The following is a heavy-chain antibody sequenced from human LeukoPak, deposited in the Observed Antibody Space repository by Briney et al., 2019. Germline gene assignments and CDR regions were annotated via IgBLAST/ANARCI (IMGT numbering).Heavy chain of an antibody. CDR3: ARDPADSSGYYYV. Sequence: PSETLSLTCTVSGGSISSGVYYWSWIRQPPGKGLEWIGYIYYSGSTYYNPSLKSRVTISVDTSKNQFSLKLSSVTAADTAVYYCARDPADSSGYYYVWGQGTLVTVSS. D-gene: IGHD3-22*01. CDR2: IYYSGST. J-gene: IGHJ4*02. CDR1: GGSISSGVYY. V-gene: IGHV4-30-4*01.